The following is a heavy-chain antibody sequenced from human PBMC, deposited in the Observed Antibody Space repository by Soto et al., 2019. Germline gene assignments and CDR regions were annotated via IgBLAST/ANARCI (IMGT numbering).Heavy chain of an antibody. Sequence: QVQLVQSGAEVKKPGASVKVSCKASGYTFTGYYIHWVRQAPGQGLEWMGWINPNSGGTNYAQKFQGSVTMTRDTSIRTAYMEVRRLGSDDTAVAYCARVGAVAGPWKEGWFDPWGQGTLVTVSS. J-gene: IGHJ5*02. CDR2: INPNSGGT. D-gene: IGHD6-19*01. V-gene: IGHV1-2*04. CDR1: GYTFTGYY. CDR3: ARVGAVAGPWKEGWFDP.